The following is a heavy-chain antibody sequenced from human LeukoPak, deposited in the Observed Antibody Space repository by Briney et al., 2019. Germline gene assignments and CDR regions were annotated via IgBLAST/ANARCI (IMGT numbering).Heavy chain of an antibody. D-gene: IGHD3-16*01. V-gene: IGHV3-33*01. CDR1: GFTFSSYG. CDR2: IWYDGSNK. J-gene: IGHJ4*02. CDR3: AREFGKYYFDY. Sequence: GGSLRLSCAASGFTFSSYGMHWVRKAPGKGLEWAAIIWYDGSNKYYADSVKGRFTISRDNSKNTLYLQMNSLRAEDTAVYYCAREFGKYYFDYWGQGTLVTVSS.